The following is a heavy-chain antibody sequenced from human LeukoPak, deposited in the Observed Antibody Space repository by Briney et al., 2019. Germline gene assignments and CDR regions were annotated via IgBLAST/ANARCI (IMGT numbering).Heavy chain of an antibody. V-gene: IGHV1-18*01. CDR3: ARGYCSGGSCYSDYGDYFSGWFDP. Sequence: VASVKVSCKASGYTFTSYGISWVRQAPGQGLEWMGWISAYNGNTNYAQKFQGRVTMTRNTSISTAYMELSSLRSEDTAVYYCARGYCSGGSCYSDYGDYFSGWFDPWGQGTLVTVSS. J-gene: IGHJ5*02. CDR2: ISAYNGNT. CDR1: GYTFTSYG. D-gene: IGHD2-15*01.